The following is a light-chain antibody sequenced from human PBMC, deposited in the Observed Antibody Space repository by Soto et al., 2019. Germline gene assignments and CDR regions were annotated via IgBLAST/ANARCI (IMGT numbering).Light chain of an antibody. Sequence: QSALTQPASVSGSPGQSITISCTGTSSDVGGYNDVSWYQQHPGKAPKLMIYDVSNRPSGVSNRFSGSKSGNTAYLTISGLQAEDEADYYCSSYTSSSTLGVFGTGTKLTVL. CDR3: SSYTSSSTLGV. J-gene: IGLJ1*01. V-gene: IGLV2-14*01. CDR1: SSDVGGYND. CDR2: DVS.